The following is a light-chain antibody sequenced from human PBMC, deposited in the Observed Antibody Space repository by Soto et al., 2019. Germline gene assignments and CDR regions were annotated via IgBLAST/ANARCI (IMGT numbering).Light chain of an antibody. CDR2: DNN. CDR3: ETWDSSLTAVL. Sequence: QSVLTQPPSVSAAPGQKVTISCSGSSSNIGINYVSWYQQLPGTAPKLLIFDNNKRPSGIPDRFSGSKSGTSATLGITGLQTEDEADYFCETWDSSLTAVLFGGGTKLTVL. CDR1: SSNIGINY. J-gene: IGLJ2*01. V-gene: IGLV1-51*01.